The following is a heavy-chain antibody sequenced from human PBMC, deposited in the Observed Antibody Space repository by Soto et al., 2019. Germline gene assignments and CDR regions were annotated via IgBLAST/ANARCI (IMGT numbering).Heavy chain of an antibody. CDR3: ARDGGYSYGYDY. CDR2: IWYDGSNK. D-gene: IGHD5-18*01. V-gene: IGHV3-33*01. Sequence: QVQLVESGGGVVQPGRSLRLSCAASGFTFSSYGMHWVRQAPGKGLEWVAVIWYDGSNKYYADSVKGRFTISRDNSKNTLYLQMNSLRAEDTAVYYCARDGGYSYGYDYWGQGTLVTVSS. J-gene: IGHJ4*02. CDR1: GFTFSSYG.